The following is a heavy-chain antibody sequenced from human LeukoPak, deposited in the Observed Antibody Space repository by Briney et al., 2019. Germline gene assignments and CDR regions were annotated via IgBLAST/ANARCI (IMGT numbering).Heavy chain of an antibody. Sequence: SETLSLTCTVSGGAISSYYWSWIRQPPGKGLEWIGCIYYSGSTNYNPSLKSRVTISVDTSKNQFSLKLSSVTAADTAVYYCARDQWSVVPPATPSWFDPWGQGTLVIVSS. CDR1: GGAISSYY. D-gene: IGHD2-2*01. CDR2: IYYSGST. J-gene: IGHJ5*02. V-gene: IGHV4-59*12. CDR3: ARDQWSVVPPATPSWFDP.